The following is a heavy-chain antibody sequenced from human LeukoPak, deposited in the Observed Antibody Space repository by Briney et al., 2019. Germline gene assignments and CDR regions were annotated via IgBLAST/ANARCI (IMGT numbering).Heavy chain of an antibody. V-gene: IGHV4-59*01. CDR1: GGSISSYY. CDR3: ARAPIFGVDVDAFDI. D-gene: IGHD3-3*01. CDR2: IYYSGST. Sequence: PSETLSLTCTVSGGSISSYYWSWLRQPPGKGLEWIGYIYYSGSTNYNPSLKSRVTISVDTSKNQFSLKLSSVTAADTAVYYCARAPIFGVDVDAFDIWGQGTMVTVSS. J-gene: IGHJ3*02.